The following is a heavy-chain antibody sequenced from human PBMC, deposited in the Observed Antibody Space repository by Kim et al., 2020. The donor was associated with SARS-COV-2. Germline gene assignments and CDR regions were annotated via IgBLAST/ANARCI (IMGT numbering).Heavy chain of an antibody. V-gene: IGHV6-1*01. Sequence: YAVSVKSRITINPDTSKNQFSLQLNSVTPEDTAVYYCARAIQLERGWFDPWGQGTLVTVSS. CDR3: ARAIQLERGWFDP. D-gene: IGHD1-1*01. J-gene: IGHJ5*02.